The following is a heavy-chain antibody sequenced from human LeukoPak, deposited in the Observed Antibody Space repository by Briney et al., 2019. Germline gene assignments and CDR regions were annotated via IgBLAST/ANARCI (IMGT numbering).Heavy chain of an antibody. D-gene: IGHD5-18*01. CDR3: AREDSYGHNWFDP. J-gene: IGHJ5*02. CDR2: IKSDGSST. V-gene: IGHV3-74*01. Sequence: GGSLRLSCAASGFTFSSYSMNWVRQAPGKGLVWVSRIKSDGSSTSYADSVKGRFTISRDNAKNTLYLQMNSLRAEDTAVYYCAREDSYGHNWFDPWGQGTLVTVSS. CDR1: GFTFSSYS.